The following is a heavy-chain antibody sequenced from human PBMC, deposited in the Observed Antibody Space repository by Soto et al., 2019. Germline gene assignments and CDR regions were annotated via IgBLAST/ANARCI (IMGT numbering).Heavy chain of an antibody. J-gene: IGHJ6*02. CDR1: GCSFSDYF. CDR2: INPKTAAT. V-gene: IGHV1-2*02. Sequence: RVSVKVSCKPAGCSFSDYFIQWVRQAPGQGLEWVAWINPKTAATNYAKKFRGRVSLTWDTSSTTAYMELTRLRPDDTAVYYCARIKWGLNYYNGMDVWGQRTTVTVSS. D-gene: IGHD1-26*01. CDR3: ARIKWGLNYYNGMDV.